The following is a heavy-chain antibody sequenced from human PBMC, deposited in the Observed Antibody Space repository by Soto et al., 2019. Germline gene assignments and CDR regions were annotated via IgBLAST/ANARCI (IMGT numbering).Heavy chain of an antibody. J-gene: IGHJ4*02. Sequence: GSLRLSCAASGFTFSSYEMNWVRQAPGKGLEWVSYISSSGSTIYYADSVKGRFTISRDNAKNSLYLQMNSLRAEDTAVYYCARGRGATRRFDYWGQGTLVTVSS. CDR3: ARGRGATRRFDY. V-gene: IGHV3-48*03. D-gene: IGHD1-26*01. CDR1: GFTFSSYE. CDR2: ISSSGSTI.